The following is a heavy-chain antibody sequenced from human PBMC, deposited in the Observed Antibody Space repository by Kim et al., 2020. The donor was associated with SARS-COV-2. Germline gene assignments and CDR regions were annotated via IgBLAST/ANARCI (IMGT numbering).Heavy chain of an antibody. V-gene: IGHV3-33*01. CDR1: GFTFSSYG. CDR2: IWYDGSNK. CDR3: ARDSNYYDSSGRTDFDY. J-gene: IGHJ4*02. D-gene: IGHD3-22*01. Sequence: GGSLRLSCAASGFTFSSYGMHWVRQAPGKALEWVAVIWYDGSNKYYADSVKGRFTISRDNSKNTLYLQMNSLRAEDTAVYYCARDSNYYDSSGRTDFDYWGQGTLVTVSS.